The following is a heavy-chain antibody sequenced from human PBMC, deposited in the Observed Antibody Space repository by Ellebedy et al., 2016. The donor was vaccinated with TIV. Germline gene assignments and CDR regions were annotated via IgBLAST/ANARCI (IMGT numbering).Heavy chain of an antibody. D-gene: IGHD3-22*01. CDR1: GFTFGSST. V-gene: IGHV3-21*01. Sequence: GGSLRLSXTVSGFTFGSSTMTWVRQTPGKGPEFVSSIGPTGSNILYADSVRGRFTISRDNAKDSMFLQMNSLRGEDTAVYYCARGLGVVAPFEGENFDYWGQGILVTVSS. J-gene: IGHJ4*02. CDR3: ARGLGVVAPFEGENFDY. CDR2: IGPTGSNI.